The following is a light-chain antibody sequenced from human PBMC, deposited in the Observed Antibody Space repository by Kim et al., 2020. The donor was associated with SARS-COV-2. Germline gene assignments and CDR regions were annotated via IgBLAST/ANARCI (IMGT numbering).Light chain of an antibody. V-gene: IGKV3-20*01. J-gene: IGKJ2*01. CDR3: QQYGGSPRFT. CDR2: ASS. Sequence: EIVLTQSPGTLSLSPGERATLSCRASQSVSSSYLAWYQQKPGQAPRLLIYASSTRATDIPDRFSGSGSRTDFTLTISRLQPEDSAVYYCQQYGGSPRFTFGQGTKLEI. CDR1: QSVSSSY.